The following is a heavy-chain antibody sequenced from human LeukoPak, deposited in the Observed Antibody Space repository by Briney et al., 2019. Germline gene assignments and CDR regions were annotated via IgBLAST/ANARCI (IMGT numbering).Heavy chain of an antibody. CDR2: ISYDGSNK. CDR3: AKDGSGYDSYYYYMDV. V-gene: IGHV3-30*04. J-gene: IGHJ6*03. CDR1: GFTFSSYA. Sequence: PGGSLRLSCAASGFTFSSYAMHWVRQAPGKGLEWVAVISYDGSNKYYADSVKGRFTISRDNSKNTLYLQMNSLRAEDTAVYYCAKDGSGYDSYYYYMDVWGKGTTVTVSS. D-gene: IGHD5-12*01.